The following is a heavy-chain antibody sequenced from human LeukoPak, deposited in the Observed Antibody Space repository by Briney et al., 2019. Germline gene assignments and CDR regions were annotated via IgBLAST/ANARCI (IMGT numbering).Heavy chain of an antibody. J-gene: IGHJ4*02. V-gene: IGHV4-39*01. CDR1: GGSISSYY. D-gene: IGHD6-19*01. CDR2: IYYSGST. Sequence: SETLSLTCTVSGGSISSYYWGWIRQPPGKGLEWIGSIYYSGSTYYNPSLKSRVTISVDTSKNQFSLKLSSVTAADTAVYYCARFSQWLFDYWGQGTLVTVSS. CDR3: ARFSQWLFDY.